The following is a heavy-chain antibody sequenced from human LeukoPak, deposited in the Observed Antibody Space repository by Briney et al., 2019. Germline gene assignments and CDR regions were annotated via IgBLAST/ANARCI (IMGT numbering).Heavy chain of an antibody. CDR3: ARDPSNTSGYYVYHDY. CDR2: ISCYNGDT. V-gene: IGHV1-18*01. CDR1: GYTFTSYG. D-gene: IGHD2-2*01. J-gene: IGHJ4*02. Sequence: GASVKVSRKASGYTFTSYGISWVRQAPGQGLEWMGWISCYNGDTRYAQKFQGRVTMTTDTSTSTVHMELRSLRSDDTAVYYCARDPSNTSGYYVYHDYWGQGALVTVSS.